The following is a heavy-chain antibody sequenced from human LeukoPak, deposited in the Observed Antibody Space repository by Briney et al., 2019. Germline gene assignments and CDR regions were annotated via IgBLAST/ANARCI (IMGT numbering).Heavy chain of an antibody. V-gene: IGHV4-34*01. CDR1: GGSFSGYH. CDR2: INHSGST. Sequence: SETLSLTCAVYGGSFSGYHWSWIRQPPGKGLEWIGEINHSGSTNYNPSLKSRVTISVDTSKNQFSLKLSSVTAADTAVYYCARGGGFYYYDSSGYPGLGYWGQGTLVTVSS. D-gene: IGHD3-22*01. J-gene: IGHJ4*02. CDR3: ARGGGFYYYDSSGYPGLGY.